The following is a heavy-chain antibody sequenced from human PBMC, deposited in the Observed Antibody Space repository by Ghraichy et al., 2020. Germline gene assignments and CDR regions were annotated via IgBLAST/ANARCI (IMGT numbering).Heavy chain of an antibody. D-gene: IGHD3-16*02. Sequence: SETLSLTCAVYGGSFSGNYWCWIRQPPRKGLEWIGEINHSGSTNYNPSLKSRVTISVDTSTNQFSLKLSSVTAAAAAVYYCARGGYTYYYGMDVWGQGTTVTVSS. CDR2: INHSGST. V-gene: IGHV4-34*01. J-gene: IGHJ6*02. CDR3: ARGGYTYYYGMDV. CDR1: GGSFSGNY.